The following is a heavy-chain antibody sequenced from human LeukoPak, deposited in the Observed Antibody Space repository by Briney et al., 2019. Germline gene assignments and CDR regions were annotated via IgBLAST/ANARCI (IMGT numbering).Heavy chain of an antibody. CDR2: VYYSGST. V-gene: IGHV4-59*01. D-gene: IGHD3-10*01. CDR1: GGSISSYY. CDR3: ARANKWFGDPYYFGMDV. J-gene: IGHJ6*02. Sequence: SETLSLTCTVSGGSISSYYWSWIRQPPGKGLEWIGYVYYSGSTNYNPSLKSRVTISVDTSKNQFSLKLSSVTAADTAVYYCARANKWFGDPYYFGMDVWGQGTTVTVSS.